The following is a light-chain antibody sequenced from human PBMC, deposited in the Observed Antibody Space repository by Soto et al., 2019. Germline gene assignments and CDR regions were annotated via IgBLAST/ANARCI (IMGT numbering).Light chain of an antibody. CDR1: SSDIGKYIY. CDR2: KVS. V-gene: IGLV2-14*03. J-gene: IGLJ2*01. Sequence: QSALTQPASVSGSPGQSITISCSGTSSDIGKYIYVSWYQQHPGKAPKLIIYKVSDRPSGVSDRFSGSKSGTSASLAISGLQSEDEADYYCAAWDDSLNAVVFGGGTKLTVL. CDR3: AAWDDSLNAVV.